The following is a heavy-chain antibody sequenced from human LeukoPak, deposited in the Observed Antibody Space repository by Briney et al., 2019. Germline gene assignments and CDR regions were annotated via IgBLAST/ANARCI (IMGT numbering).Heavy chain of an antibody. Sequence: SETLSLTCSVSGDSITTSDYYWGWIRQPPGKGLEWIGSIYYSGSTYYNPSLKSRVTISVDTSKNQFSLKLSSVTAADTAVYYCASGPFSSSWEFDYWGQGTLVTVSS. CDR3: ASGPFSSSWEFDY. D-gene: IGHD6-13*01. CDR2: IYYSGST. J-gene: IGHJ4*02. V-gene: IGHV4-39*07. CDR1: GDSITTSDYY.